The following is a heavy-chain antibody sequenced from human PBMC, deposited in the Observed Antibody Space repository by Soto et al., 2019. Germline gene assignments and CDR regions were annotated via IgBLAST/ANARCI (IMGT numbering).Heavy chain of an antibody. CDR2: ISGSGGST. V-gene: IGHV3-23*01. J-gene: IGHJ5*02. CDR3: TTDTTVTTADKRFDP. D-gene: IGHD4-17*01. Sequence: LRLSCAASGFTFSSYAMSWVRQAPGKGLEWVSAISGSGGSTYYADSVKGRFTISRDNSKNTLYLQMNSLKTEDTAVYYCTTDTTVTTADKRFDPWGQGTLVTVSS. CDR1: GFTFSSYA.